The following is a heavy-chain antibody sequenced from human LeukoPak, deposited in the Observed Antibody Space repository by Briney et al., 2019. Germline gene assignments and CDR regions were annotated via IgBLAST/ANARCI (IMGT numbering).Heavy chain of an antibody. CDR1: GFTFSSYS. CDR3: ARCYDFWSGYLKGDAFDI. Sequence: GGSLRLSCAASGFTFSSYSMNWVRQAPGKGLEWVSSISSSSSYIYYADSVKGRFTISRDNAKNSLYLQMNSLRAEDTAVYYCARCYDFWSGYLKGDAFDIWGQGTVVTVSS. D-gene: IGHD3-3*01. V-gene: IGHV3-21*01. CDR2: ISSSSSYI. J-gene: IGHJ3*02.